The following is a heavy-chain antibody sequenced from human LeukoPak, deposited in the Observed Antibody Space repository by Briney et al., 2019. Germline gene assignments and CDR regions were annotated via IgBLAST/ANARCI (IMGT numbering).Heavy chain of an antibody. D-gene: IGHD5-24*01. CDR3: ARDSRDGYNLDY. V-gene: IGHV3-30-3*01. Sequence: GGSLRLSCAASGFTFSSYAMHWVRQAPGKGLEWVAVISYDGSNKYYADSVKGRFTISRDNSKNTLYLQMNSLRAKDTAVYYCARDSRDGYNLDYWGQGTLVTVSS. CDR2: ISYDGSNK. J-gene: IGHJ4*02. CDR1: GFTFSSYA.